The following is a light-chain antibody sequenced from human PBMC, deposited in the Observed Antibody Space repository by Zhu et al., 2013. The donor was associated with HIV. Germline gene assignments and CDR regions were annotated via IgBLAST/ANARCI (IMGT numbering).Light chain of an antibody. CDR2: AAS. Sequence: EILLTQSPGTLSLSPGERASLSCRTSQSITSSHLAWFQQKPGQAPRLLIYAASTRATGVPVRFSGSGSGTEFTLTIDSLQPEDFATYYCQQYQTFPYSFSQGTKLDFK. CDR3: QQYQTFPYS. V-gene: IGKV3-20*01. CDR1: QSITSSH. J-gene: IGKJ2*01.